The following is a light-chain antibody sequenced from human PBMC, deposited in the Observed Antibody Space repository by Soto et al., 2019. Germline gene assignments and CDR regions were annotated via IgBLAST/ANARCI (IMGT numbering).Light chain of an antibody. Sequence: SYELTQPPSVSVSPGQTASITCYGDKLGDKYVCWYQQKPGQSPVVVIYEDTKRPTGIPERFSGSNSGNTATLTISGTQAMDEADYYCQAWDSTTAVVFGGGTKLTVL. J-gene: IGLJ2*01. CDR2: EDT. V-gene: IGLV3-1*01. CDR1: KLGDKY. CDR3: QAWDSTTAVV.